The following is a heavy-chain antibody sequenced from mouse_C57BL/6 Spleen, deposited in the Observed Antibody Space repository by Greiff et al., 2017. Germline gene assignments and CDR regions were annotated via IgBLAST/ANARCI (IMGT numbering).Heavy chain of an antibody. D-gene: IGHD2-4*01. J-gene: IGHJ4*01. CDR2: INPSTGGT. V-gene: IGHV1-42*01. CDR1: GYSFTGYY. Sequence: VQLQQSGPELVKPGASVKISCKASGYSFTGYYMNWVKQSPEKSLEWIGEINPSTGGTTYNQKFKAKATLTVDKSSSTAYMQLKSLTSEDSAVYYCARWDYDYAMDYWGQGTSVTVSS. CDR3: ARWDYDYAMDY.